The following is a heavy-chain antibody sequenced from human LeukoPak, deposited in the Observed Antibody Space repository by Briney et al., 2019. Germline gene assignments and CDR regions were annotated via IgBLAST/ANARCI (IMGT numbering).Heavy chain of an antibody. J-gene: IGHJ3*02. CDR3: ARNGPLVGGREAFDI. CDR1: GGSISSYY. CDR2: IYYSGST. D-gene: IGHD1-26*01. V-gene: IGHV4-59*12. Sequence: PSETLSLTCTVSGGSISSYYWSWIRQPPGKGLEWIGYIYYSGSTNYNPSLKSRVTISVDTSKNQFSLKLSSVTALDTAVYYCARNGPLVGGREAFDIWGQGTMVTVSS.